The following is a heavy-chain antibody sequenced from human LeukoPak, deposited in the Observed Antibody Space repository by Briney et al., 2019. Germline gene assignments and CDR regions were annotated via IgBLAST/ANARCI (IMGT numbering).Heavy chain of an antibody. D-gene: IGHD3-22*01. V-gene: IGHV3-21*01. CDR1: GFSLSSYW. CDR3: ARERGTVVVAPEAFAM. J-gene: IGHJ3*02. CDR2: ISSRSDYV. Sequence: GGSLRLSCAASGFSLSSYWMHWVRQAPGKGLEWVASISSRSDYVYYADSVKGRFTISRDDAKNSLYLQMNSLRADDTAIYYCARERGTVVVAPEAFAMWGQGTMVTVSS.